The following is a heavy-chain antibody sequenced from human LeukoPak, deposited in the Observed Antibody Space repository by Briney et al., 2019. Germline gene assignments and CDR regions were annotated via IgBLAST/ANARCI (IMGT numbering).Heavy chain of an antibody. Sequence: ASVKVSCKASGYTFTSYGISWVRQAPGQGLEWMGWISAYNGNTNYAQKLQGRVTMTTDTSTSTAYMELRSLRSDDTAVYYCARDRGARDIVVVPAAYQYFDYWGQGTLVTVSS. CDR3: ARDRGARDIVVVPAAYQYFDY. J-gene: IGHJ4*02. CDR2: ISAYNGNT. V-gene: IGHV1-18*01. CDR1: GYTFTSYG. D-gene: IGHD2-2*01.